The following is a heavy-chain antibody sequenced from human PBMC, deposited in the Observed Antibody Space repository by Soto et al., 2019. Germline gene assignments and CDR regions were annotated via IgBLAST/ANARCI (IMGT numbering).Heavy chain of an antibody. CDR2: VYHNRNT. V-gene: IGHV4-30-2*01. D-gene: IGHD6-6*01. Sequence: SESLSLTCAVSGCSISSGSYSWSWFRQPAGKGLEWIGYVYHNRNTYYNPSLKSRVTISVDRSKNQFSLKLSSVTAAVTAMYYCARVPSSWGTGLLVTVSS. J-gene: IGHJ4*02. CDR1: GCSISSGSYS. CDR3: ARVPSS.